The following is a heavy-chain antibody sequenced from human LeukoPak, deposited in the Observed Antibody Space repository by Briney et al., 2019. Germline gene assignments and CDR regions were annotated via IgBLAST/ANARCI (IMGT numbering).Heavy chain of an antibody. J-gene: IGHJ1*01. CDR3: AKWSGIVVVVAAEYFQH. CDR2: ISGSGGST. Sequence: GGSLRLSCAASGFTFSSYAMSWVCQAPGKGLEWVSAISGSGGSTYYADSVKGRFTISRDNSKNTLYLQMNSLRAEDTAVYYCAKWSGIVVVVAAEYFQHWGQGTLVTVSS. V-gene: IGHV3-23*01. CDR1: GFTFSSYA. D-gene: IGHD2-15*01.